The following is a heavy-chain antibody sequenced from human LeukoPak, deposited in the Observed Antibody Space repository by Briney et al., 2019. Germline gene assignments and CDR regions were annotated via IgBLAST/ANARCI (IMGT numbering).Heavy chain of an antibody. CDR2: ISGSGRNT. CDR1: GLTFSSDG. CDR3: AKSIEGVVRGTYYYYSYMDV. Sequence: GGSLRLSCAASGLTFSSDGMSWVRQAPGKGLEWVSVISGSGRNTYYADSVKGRFTISRDNSKNTLYLQMNSPGAEDTAVYYCAKSIEGVVRGTYYYYSYMDVWGKGTTVTVSS. V-gene: IGHV3-23*01. D-gene: IGHD3-3*01. J-gene: IGHJ6*03.